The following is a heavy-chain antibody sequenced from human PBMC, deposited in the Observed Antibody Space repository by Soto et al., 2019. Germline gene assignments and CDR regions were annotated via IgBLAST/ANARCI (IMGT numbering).Heavy chain of an antibody. CDR3: ARGYCSSTSCYKAFDP. CDR2: INPNSGGT. D-gene: IGHD2-2*02. J-gene: IGHJ5*02. Sequence: SVKVSFKASGYTFTGYYMHWVRQAPGQGLEWMGWINPNSGGTNYAQKFQGRVTMTRDTSISTAYMELSRLRSDDTAVYYCARGYCSSTSCYKAFDPWGQGTLVTVSS. CDR1: GYTFTGYY. V-gene: IGHV1-2*02.